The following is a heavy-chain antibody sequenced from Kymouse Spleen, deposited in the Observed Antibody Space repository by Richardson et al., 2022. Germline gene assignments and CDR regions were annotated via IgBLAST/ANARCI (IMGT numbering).Heavy chain of an antibody. V-gene: IGHV4-34*01. Sequence: QVQLQQWGAGLLKPSETLSLTCAVYGGSFSGYYWSWIRQPPGKGLEWIGEINHSGSTNYNPSLKSRVTISVDTSKNQFSLKLSSVTAADTAVYYCARPSYDWYFDYWGQGTLVTVSS. CDR3: ARPSYDWYFDY. CDR1: GGSFSGYY. D-gene: IGHD5-12*01. J-gene: IGHJ4*02. CDR2: INHSGST.